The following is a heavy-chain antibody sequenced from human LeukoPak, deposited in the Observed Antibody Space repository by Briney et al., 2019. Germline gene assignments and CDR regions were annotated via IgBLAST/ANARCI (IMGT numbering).Heavy chain of an antibody. J-gene: IGHJ5*02. CDR3: AREGTSGTNWFDP. CDR1: DYSIISDYY. CDR2: IYHSGST. Sequence: SETLSLTCGVSDYSIISDYYWGWIRQPPGKGLEGIGRIYHSGSTYYNPSLKGRVTISVDTSKNQFSLKLTSVTAADTAVYYCAREGTSGTNWFDPWGQGTLVTVSS. V-gene: IGHV4-38-2*02. D-gene: IGHD3-10*01.